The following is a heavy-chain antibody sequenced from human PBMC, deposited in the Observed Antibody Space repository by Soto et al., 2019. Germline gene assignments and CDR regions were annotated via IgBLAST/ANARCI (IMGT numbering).Heavy chain of an antibody. Sequence: EVQLVESRGGLVQPGGSLKLSCAASGFTLSGSRIHWVRQASGKGLEWVGRIRSKADSYATAYAASVKGRFTISRDDSKNTAYLQMNSLKTEDTAVYYCTSQYCGGDCSRVDPWGQGTLVTVSS. CDR2: IRSKADSYAT. J-gene: IGHJ5*02. D-gene: IGHD2-21*02. CDR3: TSQYCGGDCSRVDP. CDR1: GFTLSGSR. V-gene: IGHV3-73*02.